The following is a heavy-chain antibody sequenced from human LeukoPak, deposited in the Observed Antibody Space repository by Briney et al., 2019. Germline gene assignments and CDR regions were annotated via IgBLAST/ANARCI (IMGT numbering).Heavy chain of an antibody. CDR2: IKSKTDGGTT. J-gene: IGHJ4*02. D-gene: IGHD1-26*01. CDR1: GFTFSNAW. Sequence: GGSLRLSCAASGFTFSNAWMSWVRQASGKGLEWVGRIKSKTDGGTTDYAAPVKGRFTISRDDSKNTLYLQMNSLKTEDTAVYYCTTDLALVGATTYFDYWGQGTLVTVSS. CDR3: TTDLALVGATTYFDY. V-gene: IGHV3-15*01.